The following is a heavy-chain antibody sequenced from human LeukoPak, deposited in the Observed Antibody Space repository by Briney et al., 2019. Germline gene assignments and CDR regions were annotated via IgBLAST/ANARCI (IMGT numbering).Heavy chain of an antibody. CDR3: ARASHYVDIAATIPYGIYYFDY. CDR2: ISAYNGDT. Sequence: ASVKVSSTASGYTFTIYGINWVRQAPGQGHEWMGWISAYNGDTNYAQKLQGRVTITTDTSTSTAYMDLRSVKSDDTAVYYCARASHYVDIAATIPYGIYYFDYWGQGTLVTVSS. D-gene: IGHD5-12*01. J-gene: IGHJ4*02. V-gene: IGHV1-18*01. CDR1: GYTFTIYG.